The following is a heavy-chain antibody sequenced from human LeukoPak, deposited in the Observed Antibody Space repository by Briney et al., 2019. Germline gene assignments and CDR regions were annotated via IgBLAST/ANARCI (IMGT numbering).Heavy chain of an antibody. CDR2: IYYSGST. Sequence: SETLSLTCTVSGDSISTYYWSWIRQHPGKGLEWIGYIYYSGSTYYNPSLKSRVTISVDTSKNQFPLKLSSVTAADTAVYYCARDQGGYDSSGYPLGFDYWGQGTLVTVSS. D-gene: IGHD3-22*01. CDR3: ARDQGGYDSSGYPLGFDY. J-gene: IGHJ4*02. CDR1: GDSISTYY. V-gene: IGHV4-59*06.